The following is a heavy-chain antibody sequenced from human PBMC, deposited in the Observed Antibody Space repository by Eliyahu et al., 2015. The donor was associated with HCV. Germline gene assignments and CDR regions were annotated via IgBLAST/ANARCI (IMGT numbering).Heavy chain of an antibody. V-gene: IGHV3-23*01. Sequence: EVQLLESGGGLVQPGGSLRLSCAASGFTFSXYAMSWVRQAPGKGLEWVSAISGSGGSTYYADSVKGRFTISRDNSKNTLYLQMNSLRAEDTAVYYCATRYYYDSSGYYYSAFDIWGQGTMVTVSS. D-gene: IGHD3-22*01. CDR2: ISGSGGST. J-gene: IGHJ3*02. CDR1: GFTFSXYA. CDR3: ATRYYYDSSGYYYSAFDI.